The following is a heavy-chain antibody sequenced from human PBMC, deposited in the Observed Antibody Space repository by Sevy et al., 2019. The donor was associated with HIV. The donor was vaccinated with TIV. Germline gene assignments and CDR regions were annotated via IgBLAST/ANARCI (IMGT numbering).Heavy chain of an antibody. Sequence: SETLSLTCTVSGGSISSYYWSWIRQPPGKGLEWIGYIYYSGSTNYNPSLKSRVTISVDTSKNQFSLKLSSVTAADTAVYYCARDTVAAAGKDYYGMDVWGQGSTVTVSS. CDR1: GGSISSYY. J-gene: IGHJ6*02. D-gene: IGHD6-13*01. V-gene: IGHV4-59*01. CDR3: ARDTVAAAGKDYYGMDV. CDR2: IYYSGST.